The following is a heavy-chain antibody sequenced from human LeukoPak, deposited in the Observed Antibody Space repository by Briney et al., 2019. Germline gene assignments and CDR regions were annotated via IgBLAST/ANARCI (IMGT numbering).Heavy chain of an antibody. D-gene: IGHD1-26*01. V-gene: IGHV3-30-3*01. CDR2: ISCDGSNK. Sequence: GGSLRLSCAASGFTFSSHAMHWVRQAPGKGLEWVAVISCDGSNKYYADTVKGRFTISRDNSKNTLYLQMNSLRAEDTAVYYCARDYVGATTPYFDYWGQGTLVTVSS. CDR3: ARDYVGATTPYFDY. CDR1: GFTFSSHA. J-gene: IGHJ4*02.